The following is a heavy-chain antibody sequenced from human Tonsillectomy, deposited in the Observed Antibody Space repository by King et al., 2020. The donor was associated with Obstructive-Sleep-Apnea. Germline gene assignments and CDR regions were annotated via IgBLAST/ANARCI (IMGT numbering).Heavy chain of an antibody. Sequence: QLQESGPGLVKPSETLSLTCTVSGGSISSYYWSWIRQPPGKGLEWIGYLYYSGSTSYNPSLESRVTISVDTSKNQFSLKPSSVTAAETAVYYCARHVRGYSGYDYGYYFDYWGQGTLVTVS. V-gene: IGHV4-59*08. CDR1: GGSISSYY. D-gene: IGHD5-12*01. CDR3: ARHVRGYSGYDYGYYFDY. J-gene: IGHJ4*02. CDR2: LYYSGST.